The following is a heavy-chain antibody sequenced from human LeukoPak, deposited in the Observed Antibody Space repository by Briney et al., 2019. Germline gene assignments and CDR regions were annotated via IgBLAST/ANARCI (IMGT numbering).Heavy chain of an antibody. CDR3: AREALSGIVVVPAAPTDAFDI. Sequence: GASVKLSCKASGATFTSYAISWVRQAPGQGLEWMGRIIPILGIANYAQKFESRVTITADKSTSTAYMELSRLRSEDTAVYYCAREALSGIVVVPAAPTDAFDIWGQGTMVTVPS. D-gene: IGHD2-2*01. V-gene: IGHV1-69*04. CDR2: IIPILGIA. CDR1: GATFTSYA. J-gene: IGHJ3*02.